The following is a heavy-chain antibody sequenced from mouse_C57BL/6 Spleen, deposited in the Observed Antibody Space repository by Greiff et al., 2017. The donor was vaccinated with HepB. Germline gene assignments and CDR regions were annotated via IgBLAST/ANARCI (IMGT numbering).Heavy chain of an antibody. CDR3: ARSNWSGYFDV. J-gene: IGHJ1*03. V-gene: IGHV5-15*01. CDR2: ISNLAYSI. Sequence: EVKLMESGGGLVQPGGSLKLSCAASGFTFSDYGMAWVRQAPRKGPEWVAFISNLAYSIYYADTVTGRFTISRENAKNTLYLEMSSLRSEDTAMYYCARSNWSGYFDVWGTGTTVTVSS. CDR1: GFTFSDYG. D-gene: IGHD4-1*01.